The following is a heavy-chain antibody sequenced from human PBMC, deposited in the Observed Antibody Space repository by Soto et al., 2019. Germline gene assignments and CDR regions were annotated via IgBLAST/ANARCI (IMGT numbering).Heavy chain of an antibody. CDR1: CFTVFTHG. V-gene: IGHV1-18*01. D-gene: IGHD3-22*01. J-gene: IGHJ4*02. CDR3: ARGPTDYYDNSANYFLDY. CDR2: ISTYNGNT. Sequence: GPVKGSCKGSCFTVFTHGVGWGRQGPGKRVDWLGWISTYNGNTRYAERLQGRITMTTDTTTNTAYMELRNLRSDDTAVYYCARGPTDYYDNSANYFLDYWGQGTLVTVSS.